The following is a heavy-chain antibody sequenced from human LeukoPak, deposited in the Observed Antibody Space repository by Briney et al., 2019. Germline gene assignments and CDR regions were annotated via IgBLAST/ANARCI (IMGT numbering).Heavy chain of an antibody. J-gene: IGHJ4*02. V-gene: IGHV4-61*05. D-gene: IGHD6-19*01. Sequence: PSETLSPTCTVSGGSISSSSYYWSWIRQPPGKGLEWIGYMYYSGSTNYNPSLRSRVTISVDTSKNQFSLKLSSVTAADTAVYYCARNLGSGWYYDYWGQGILVTVSS. CDR1: GGSISSSSYY. CDR3: ARNLGSGWYYDY. CDR2: MYYSGST.